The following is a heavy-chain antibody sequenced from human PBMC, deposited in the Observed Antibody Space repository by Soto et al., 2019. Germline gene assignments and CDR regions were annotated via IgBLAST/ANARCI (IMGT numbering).Heavy chain of an antibody. CDR3: ASHFAQARTSHLGMDV. CDR2: IYYSGSA. D-gene: IGHD3-3*01. CDR1: GGSISSSSYY. Sequence: PSETLSLTCTVSGGSISSSSYYWGWIRQHPGKGLEWIGSIYYSGSAYYNPSLKSRVTISVDTSKNQFSLKLSSVTAADTAVYYCASHFAQARTSHLGMDVWGQGTTVTVSS. J-gene: IGHJ6*02. V-gene: IGHV4-39*01.